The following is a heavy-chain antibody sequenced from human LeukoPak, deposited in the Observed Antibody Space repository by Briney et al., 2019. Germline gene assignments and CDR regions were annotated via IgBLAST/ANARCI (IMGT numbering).Heavy chain of an antibody. V-gene: IGHV3-20*04. J-gene: IGHJ4*02. CDR1: GFTFDDYG. CDR3: ARKGDRYSFDY. CDR2: INWNGGST. Sequence: PGGPLRLSCAASGFTFDDYGMNWVRQAPGKGLEWVSGINWNGGSTGYADSVKGRFTISRDNAKNSLYLQMNSLRAEDTALYYCARKGDRYSFDYWGQGTLVTVSS. D-gene: IGHD3-16*01.